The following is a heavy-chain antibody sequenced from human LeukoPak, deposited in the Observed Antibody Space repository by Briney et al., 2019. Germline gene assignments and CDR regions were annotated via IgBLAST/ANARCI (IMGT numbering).Heavy chain of an antibody. CDR3: ARGLWFGESFLFDP. V-gene: IGHV4-30-2*01. J-gene: IGHJ5*02. Sequence: SETLSLTCAVSGGSISSGGYSWSWLRQPPGKGLEWIVYIYHSGSTYYNPSLKSRVTISVDRSKNQFSLKLSSVTAADTAVYYCARGLWFGESFLFDPWGQGTLVTVSS. CDR2: IYHSGST. CDR1: GGSISSGGYS. D-gene: IGHD3-10*01.